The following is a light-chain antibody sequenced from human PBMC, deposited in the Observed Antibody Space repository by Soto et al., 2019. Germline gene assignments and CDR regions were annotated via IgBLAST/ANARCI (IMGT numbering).Light chain of an antibody. Sequence: QSALTQPASVSGSPGQTITISCTGTCSDVGGYNYLSWYQQHPGKAPKVMIYEVSNRPSGVSNRFSGSKSGNTASLTISGLQAEDEADYFCSSYTTSGTPVFGGGTKVTVL. J-gene: IGLJ3*02. CDR2: EVS. CDR3: SSYTTSGTPV. V-gene: IGLV2-14*01. CDR1: CSDVGGYNY.